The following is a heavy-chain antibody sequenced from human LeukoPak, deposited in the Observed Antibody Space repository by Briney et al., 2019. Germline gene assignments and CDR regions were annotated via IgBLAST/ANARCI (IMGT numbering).Heavy chain of an antibody. CDR1: GFTFSSYS. CDR2: ISSSSSYI. CDR3: ARDQGVWSGYTD. J-gene: IGHJ4*02. D-gene: IGHD3-3*01. Sequence: GGSLRLSCAASGFTFSSYSMNWVRQAPGKGLEWVSSISSSSSYIYYADSVKGRFTISRDNAKNSLYLQMNSLRAEDTAVYYCARDQGVWSGYTDWGQGTLVTVSS. V-gene: IGHV3-21*01.